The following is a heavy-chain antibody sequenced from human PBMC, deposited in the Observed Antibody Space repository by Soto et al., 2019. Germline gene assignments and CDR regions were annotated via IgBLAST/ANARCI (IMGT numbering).Heavy chain of an antibody. J-gene: IGHJ6*02. CDR1: GGTFSKDA. Sequence: QVQLVQSGAEVKKPGSSVTVSCKTSGGTFSKDAINWVRQAPGQGLEWMGLLIPVFGSPIYAQKFQGRIRITADESTSTAFMDLSSLRSEDMAVYYCTRVLGYTFEPGKTRYDAMAVWGQGTTVSVSS. CDR2: LIPVFGSP. D-gene: IGHD5-18*01. CDR3: TRVLGYTFEPGKTRYDAMAV. V-gene: IGHV1-69*01.